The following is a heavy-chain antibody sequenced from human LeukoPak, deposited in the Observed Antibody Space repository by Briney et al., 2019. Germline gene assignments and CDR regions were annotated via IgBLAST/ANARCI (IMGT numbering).Heavy chain of an antibody. V-gene: IGHV5-51*01. D-gene: IGHD2-21*02. J-gene: IGHJ5*01. CDR2: INPGDSDT. Sequence: GESLQISCKGSGYSFTRHWIGWVRQMPGKGLEWMGIINPGDSDTRYSPSSQGQVTISADKSINTAYLQWSSLKASDTAMYYCARAAYCGANCYSVGWFDSWGQGTLVTVSS. CDR1: GYSFTRHW. CDR3: ARAAYCGANCYSVGWFDS.